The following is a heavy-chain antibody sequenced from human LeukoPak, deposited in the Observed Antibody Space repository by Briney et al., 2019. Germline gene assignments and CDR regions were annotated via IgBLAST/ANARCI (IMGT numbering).Heavy chain of an antibody. Sequence: SVKVSCKASGGTFSSYAISWVRQAPGQGLEWMGGIIPIFGTANYAQKFQGRVTITADESTSTAYMELSSLRSEDTAVYYCARGFRYSGSYYSWDYWGQGTLVTVSS. CDR2: IIPIFGTA. CDR3: ARGFRYSGSYYSWDY. D-gene: IGHD1-26*01. V-gene: IGHV1-69*13. J-gene: IGHJ4*02. CDR1: GGTFSSYA.